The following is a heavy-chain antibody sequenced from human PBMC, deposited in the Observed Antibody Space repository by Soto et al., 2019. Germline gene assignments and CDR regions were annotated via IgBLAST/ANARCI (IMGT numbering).Heavy chain of an antibody. J-gene: IGHJ6*02. CDR3: ARDLGVGAAAGTIRRGMDV. V-gene: IGHV3-30-3*01. Sequence: PGGSLRLSCAASGFTFSSYAMHWVRQAPGKGLEWVAVISYDGSNKYYADTVKGRFTISRDNSKNKLYLQMNSLRAEDTAVYYCARDLGVGAAAGTIRRGMDVWGQGTTVTVSS. D-gene: IGHD6-13*01. CDR2: ISYDGSNK. CDR1: GFTFSSYA.